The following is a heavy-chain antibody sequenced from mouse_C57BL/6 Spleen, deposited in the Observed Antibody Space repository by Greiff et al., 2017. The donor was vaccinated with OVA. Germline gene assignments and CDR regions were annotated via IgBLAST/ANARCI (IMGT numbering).Heavy chain of an antibody. CDR3: TRASHYYGSSYWYFDV. J-gene: IGHJ1*03. Sequence: EVMLVESGEGLVKPGGSLKLSCAASGFTFSSYAMSWVRQTPEKRLEWVAYISSGGDYIYYADTVKGRFTISRDNARNTLYLQMSSLKSEDTAMYYCTRASHYYGSSYWYFDVWGTGTTVTVSS. CDR2: ISSGGDYI. V-gene: IGHV5-9-1*02. D-gene: IGHD1-1*01. CDR1: GFTFSSYA.